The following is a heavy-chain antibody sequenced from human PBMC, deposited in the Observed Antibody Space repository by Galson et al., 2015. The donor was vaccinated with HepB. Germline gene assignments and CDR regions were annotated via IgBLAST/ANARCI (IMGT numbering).Heavy chain of an antibody. V-gene: IGHV1-69*04. Sequence: SVKVSCKASGGTFSSYAISWVRQAPGQGLEWMGRIIPILGIANYAQKFQGRVTITADKSTSTAYMELGSLRSEDTAVYYCARDTAYCGGDCYDDYWGQGTLVTVSS. CDR1: GGTFSSYA. D-gene: IGHD2-21*02. CDR3: ARDTAYCGGDCYDDY. CDR2: IIPILGIA. J-gene: IGHJ4*02.